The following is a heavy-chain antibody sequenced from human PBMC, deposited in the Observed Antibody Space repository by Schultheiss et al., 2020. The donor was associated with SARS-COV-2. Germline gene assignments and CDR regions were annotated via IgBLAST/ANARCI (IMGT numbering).Heavy chain of an antibody. V-gene: IGHV3-30-3*01. CDR3: ARGRNIESIAARKDGMDV. D-gene: IGHD6-6*01. J-gene: IGHJ6*02. CDR2: ISYDGSNK. CDR1: GFTFSSYA. Sequence: GGSLRLSCAASGFTFSSYAMHWVRQAPGKGLEWVAVISYDGSNKYYADSVKGRFTISRDNSKNTLYLQMNSLRAEDTAVYYCARGRNIESIAARKDGMDVWGQGTTVTVSS.